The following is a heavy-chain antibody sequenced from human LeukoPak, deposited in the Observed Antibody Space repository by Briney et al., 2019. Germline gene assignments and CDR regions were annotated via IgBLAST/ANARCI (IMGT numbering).Heavy chain of an antibody. CDR1: GGSISSYY. D-gene: IGHD3-3*01. CDR3: ARSGVGDYDFWSGYWLPSASYYFDH. CDR2: IYYSGST. J-gene: IGHJ4*02. V-gene: IGHV4-59*01. Sequence: PSETLSLTCTVSGGSISSYYWSWIRQPPGQGLEWIGYIYYSGSTNYNPSLKSRVTISVDTSKNQFSLKLSSVTAEDTAVYYCARSGVGDYDFWSGYWLPSASYYFDHWGQGTLVTVSS.